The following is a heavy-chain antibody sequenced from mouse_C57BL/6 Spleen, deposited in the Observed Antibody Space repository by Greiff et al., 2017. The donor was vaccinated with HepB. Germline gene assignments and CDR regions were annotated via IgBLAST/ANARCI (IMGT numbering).Heavy chain of an antibody. CDR1: GYTFTSYW. Sequence: QVQLKQPGTELVKPGASVKLSCKASGYTFTSYWMHWVKQRPGQGLEWIGNINPSNGGTNSNEKFKSKATLAVDKSSSTAYMQLSSLTSEDSAVDYCARPGLGVGVAYWGQGTLVTVSA. D-gene: IGHD4-1*01. CDR3: ARPGLGVGVAY. CDR2: INPSNGGT. V-gene: IGHV1-53*01. J-gene: IGHJ3*01.